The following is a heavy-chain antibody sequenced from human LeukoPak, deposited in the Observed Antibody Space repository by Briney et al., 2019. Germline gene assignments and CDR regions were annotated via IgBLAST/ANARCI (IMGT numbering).Heavy chain of an antibody. J-gene: IGHJ4*02. CDR2: IGAYSANT. CDR3: ARGSSYTSSWHEDY. CDR1: GYTFTSYG. D-gene: IGHD6-13*01. Sequence: ASVKVSCQASGYTFTSYGIGWVRQAPGQGLEWMGWIGAYSANTNYAQKFQGRVSLTADTSTSTAYMELTTLTSDDTAVYYCARGSSYTSSWHEDYWGQGTLVTVSS. V-gene: IGHV1-18*01.